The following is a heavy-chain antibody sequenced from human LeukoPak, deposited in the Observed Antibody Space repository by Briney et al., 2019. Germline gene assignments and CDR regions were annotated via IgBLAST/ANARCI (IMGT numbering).Heavy chain of an antibody. Sequence: WASVRVSCKASGYTFTSYGISWVRQAPGQGLEWMGWISAYNGNTNYAQTLKGRVTMTTDTSTSTAYMELRSLRSDDTAVYYCARDGRGYYDSSGLDYWGQGTLVNVSS. CDR3: ARDGRGYYDSSGLDY. CDR1: GYTFTSYG. V-gene: IGHV1-18*01. CDR2: ISAYNGNT. D-gene: IGHD3-22*01. J-gene: IGHJ4*02.